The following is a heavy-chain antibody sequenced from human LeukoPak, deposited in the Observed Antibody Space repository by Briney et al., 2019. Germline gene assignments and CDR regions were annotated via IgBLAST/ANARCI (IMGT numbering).Heavy chain of an antibody. Sequence: SETLSLTCTVSGGSISSYYWSWIRQPPGRGLEWIGYIYYSGSTNYNPSLKSRVTISVDTSKNQFSLKLSSVTAADTAVYYCARHYYDSSGFDYWGQGTLVTVSS. V-gene: IGHV4-59*01. J-gene: IGHJ4*02. CDR2: IYYSGST. D-gene: IGHD3-22*01. CDR1: GGSISSYY. CDR3: ARHYYDSSGFDY.